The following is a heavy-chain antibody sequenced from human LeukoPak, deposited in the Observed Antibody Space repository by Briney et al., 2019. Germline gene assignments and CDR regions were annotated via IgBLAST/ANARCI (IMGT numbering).Heavy chain of an antibody. CDR2: IWSDARKT. V-gene: IGHV3-33*06. J-gene: IGHJ4*02. D-gene: IGHD5-24*01. CDR3: VKGGDGFNFGDH. CDR1: GFSFSNFG. Sequence: PGGSLRLSCAASGFSFSNFGMHWVRQTPGKGLEWVALIWSDARKTHYADSVMGRVTISRDNSENTLYLQMNSLRVEDTAVYYCVKGGDGFNFGDHWGQGNRVTVSS.